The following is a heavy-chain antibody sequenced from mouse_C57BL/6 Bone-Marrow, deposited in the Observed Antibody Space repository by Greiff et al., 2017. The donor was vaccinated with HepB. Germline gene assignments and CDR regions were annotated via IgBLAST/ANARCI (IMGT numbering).Heavy chain of an antibody. CDR1: GYTFTSYW. J-gene: IGHJ2*01. V-gene: IGHV1-59*01. CDR3: ARGMEFFSE. CDR2: IDPSDSYT. D-gene: IGHD2-3*01. Sequence: QVQLQQPGAELVRPGTSVKLSCKASGYTFTSYWMHWVKQRPGQGLEWIGVIDPSDSYTNYNQKFKGKATLTVDTSSRTAYMQLSSLTSEDSAVYYCARGMEFFSEGGQGTTLTVSS.